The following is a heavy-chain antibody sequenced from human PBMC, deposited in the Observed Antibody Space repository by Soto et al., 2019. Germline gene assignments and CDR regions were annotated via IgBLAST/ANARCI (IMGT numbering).Heavy chain of an antibody. CDR1: GFTFSSYA. J-gene: IGHJ4*02. V-gene: IGHV3-23*01. CDR2: ISGSGGST. D-gene: IGHD4-17*01. CDR3: AKGRYVDYGGIDY. Sequence: PGGSLRPSCAASGFTFSSYALSWVRQAPGKGLEWVSSISGSGGSTYYADSVKGRFTLSRDTSKNTLFLQMNSLRAEDTAVYYCAKGRYVDYGGIDYCGQGTTGTGSS.